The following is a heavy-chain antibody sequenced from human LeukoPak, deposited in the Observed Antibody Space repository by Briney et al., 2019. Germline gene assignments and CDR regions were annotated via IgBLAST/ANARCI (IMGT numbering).Heavy chain of an antibody. CDR1: GTSITTYW. Sequence: GEPLQISGKASGTSITTYWIGGVRQQPGKGLEWMGLIFPGDSDTKYSPSFQGQFTISADESISTAYLQWSSLKASDTAIYYCATYFAGAETFDIWGQGTVVTVSS. V-gene: IGHV5-51*01. CDR3: ATYFAGAETFDI. CDR2: IFPGDSDT. D-gene: IGHD3-16*01. J-gene: IGHJ3*02.